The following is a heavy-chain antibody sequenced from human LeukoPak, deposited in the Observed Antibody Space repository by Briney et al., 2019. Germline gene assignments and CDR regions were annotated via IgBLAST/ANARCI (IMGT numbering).Heavy chain of an antibody. J-gene: IGHJ4*02. CDR3: ARDVKDFWSGTMGY. CDR2: IKQDGSEK. CDR1: GFTFSSYG. D-gene: IGHD3-3*01. V-gene: IGHV3-7*01. Sequence: GGSLRLSRAASGFTFSSYGMSWVRQAPGKGLEWVANIKQDGSEKYYVDSVKGRFTVSRDNAKNSLHLQMNSLRAEDTAVYYCARDVKDFWSGTMGYWGQGTLVTVSS.